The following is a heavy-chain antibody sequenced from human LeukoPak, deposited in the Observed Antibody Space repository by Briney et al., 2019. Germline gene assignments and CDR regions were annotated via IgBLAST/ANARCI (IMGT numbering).Heavy chain of an antibody. CDR2: IYYSGST. CDR1: GGSFSGYY. CDR3: ACLHCGGDSY. V-gene: IGHV4-59*01. J-gene: IGHJ4*02. Sequence: PSETLSLTCAVYGGSFSGYYWSWIRQPPGKGLEWIGYIYYSGSTNYNPSLKSRVTISVDTSKNQFSLKLSSVTAADTAVYYCACLHCGGDSYWGQGTLVTVSS. D-gene: IGHD2-21*02.